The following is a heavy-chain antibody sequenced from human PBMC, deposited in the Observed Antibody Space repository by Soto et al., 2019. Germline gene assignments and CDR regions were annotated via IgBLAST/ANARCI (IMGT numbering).Heavy chain of an antibody. Sequence: QVQLEESGGGVVQPGRSLRLSCAASGFTFSSYGMHWVRQAPGKGLEWVAVIWYDGSNKYYADSVKGRFTISRDNSKNTLYLQMNSLRAEDTAVYYCARDGYCSGGSCYSVPVFDYWGQGTLVTVSS. J-gene: IGHJ4*02. CDR1: GFTFSSYG. V-gene: IGHV3-33*01. D-gene: IGHD2-15*01. CDR2: IWYDGSNK. CDR3: ARDGYCSGGSCYSVPVFDY.